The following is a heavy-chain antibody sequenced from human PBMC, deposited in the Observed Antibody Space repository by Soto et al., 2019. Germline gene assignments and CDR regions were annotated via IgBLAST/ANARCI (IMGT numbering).Heavy chain of an antibody. CDR2: IFYGGRT. CDR3: ARHSSGPNNYYRMDV. D-gene: IGHD6-19*01. Sequence: PSETLSLTCTVSGGSVSSSNYYWGWIRQPPGKGLEWIGSIFYGGRTYYNPSLRGRVSISVDTSQNLLSLNLSSVTAADTAVYYCARHSSGPNNYYRMDVWGQGTTVTVSS. J-gene: IGHJ6*02. V-gene: IGHV4-39*01. CDR1: GGSVSSSNYY.